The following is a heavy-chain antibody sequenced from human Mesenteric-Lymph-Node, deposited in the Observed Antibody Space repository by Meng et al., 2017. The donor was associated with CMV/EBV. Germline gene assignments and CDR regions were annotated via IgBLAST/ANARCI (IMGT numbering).Heavy chain of an antibody. D-gene: IGHD3-16*01. CDR1: GASFSSYY. V-gene: IGHV4-59*01. Sequence: SETLSLTCTVSGASFSSYYWSWIRQPPGKGLEWIGYIYYTGSTNYNPSLKSRVTISVDTSKNQFSLKLSSVTAADTAVYYCARVQRGGVDAFDIWGQGTMVTVS. CDR3: ARVQRGGVDAFDI. CDR2: IYYTGST. J-gene: IGHJ3*02.